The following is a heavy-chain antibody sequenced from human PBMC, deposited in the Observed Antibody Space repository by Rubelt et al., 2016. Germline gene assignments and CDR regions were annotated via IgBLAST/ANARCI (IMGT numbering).Heavy chain of an antibody. D-gene: IGHD3-22*01. CDR2: INHSGSP. Sequence: QVQLQQWGAGLLKPSETLSLTCAVYGGSFSGYYWSWIRQPPGKGLEWIGEINHSGSPNYNPSLKSRVTISVDTSKNQFSLKLSSVTAADTAVYYCARDGNYYDSSGYYDAFDIWGQGTMVTVSS. J-gene: IGHJ3*02. CDR3: ARDGNYYDSSGYYDAFDI. CDR1: GGSFSGYY. V-gene: IGHV4-34*01.